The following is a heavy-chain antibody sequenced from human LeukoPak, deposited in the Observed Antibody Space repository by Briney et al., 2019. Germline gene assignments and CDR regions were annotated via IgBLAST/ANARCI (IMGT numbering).Heavy chain of an antibody. D-gene: IGHD2-8*02. V-gene: IGHV4-61*02. CDR3: ARGYWFYFDY. J-gene: IGHJ4*02. Sequence: SETLSLTCTVSGGSISSGSYYWSWIRQPAGKGLEWIGRIYISGTTSYNPSLKIRVTISADTSQNQFSLKLSPVTAADTAVYYCARGYWFYFDYWGQGTLVTVSS. CDR1: GGSISSGSYY. CDR2: IYISGTT.